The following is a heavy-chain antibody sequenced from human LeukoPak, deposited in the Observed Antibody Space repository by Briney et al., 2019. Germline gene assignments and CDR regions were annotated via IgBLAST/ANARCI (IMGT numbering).Heavy chain of an antibody. Sequence: ASVKVSCKASGYTFTGYYMHWVRQAPGQGLEWMGRINPNSGGTNYAQKFQGRVTMTRGTSISTAYMELSRLRSDDTAVYYCARVAYGDHGDYWGQGTLVTVSS. D-gene: IGHD4-17*01. V-gene: IGHV1-2*06. J-gene: IGHJ4*02. CDR1: GYTFTGYY. CDR3: ARVAYGDHGDY. CDR2: INPNSGGT.